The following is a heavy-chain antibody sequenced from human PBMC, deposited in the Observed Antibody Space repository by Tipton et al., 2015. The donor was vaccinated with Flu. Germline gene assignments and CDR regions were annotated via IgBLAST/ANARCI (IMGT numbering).Heavy chain of an antibody. CDR3: VRRAWYGDFDY. J-gene: IGHJ4*02. D-gene: IGHD6-13*01. Sequence: TLSLTCAVSGGSVSGGGFSWSWIRQSPGTGLEWIGHIYHSDSTQYNPALKSRVTIYVDKSKNQFSLRLSSVTAADTAVYFCVRRAWYGDFDYWGPGMLVTVSS. CDR2: IYHSDST. V-gene: IGHV4-30-2*06. CDR1: GGSVSGGGFS.